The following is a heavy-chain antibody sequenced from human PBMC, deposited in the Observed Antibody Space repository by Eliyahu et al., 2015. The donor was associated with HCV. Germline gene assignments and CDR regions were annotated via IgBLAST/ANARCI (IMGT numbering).Heavy chain of an antibody. V-gene: IGHV3-30*04. CDR3: ARDFGDLLLALDF. D-gene: IGHD2-21*01. J-gene: IGHJ4*02. Sequence: QVQLVESGGGVVQPGRSLRLSCXASGFPFNPYXVXWVRQAPGKGLEWVAVISNDGSKAYYTDSVKGRFIISRDNSKNTTYLQMDSLRTDDTALYYCARDFGDLLLALDFWGQGTLVSVSS. CDR2: ISNDGSKA. CDR1: GFPFNPYX.